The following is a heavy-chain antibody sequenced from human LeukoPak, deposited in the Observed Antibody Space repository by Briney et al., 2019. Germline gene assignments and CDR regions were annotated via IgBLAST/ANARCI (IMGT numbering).Heavy chain of an antibody. CDR1: GFTFSSYG. D-gene: IGHD3-9*01. CDR2: IRYDGSNK. V-gene: IGHV3-30*02. Sequence: WGSLRLSCAASGFTFSSYGMHWVRQAPGKGLEWVAFIRYDGSNKYYADSVKGRFTISRGNSKNTLYLQMNSLRAEDTAVYYCAKAGIDYDILTGRAIDYWGQGTLVTVSS. CDR3: AKAGIDYDILTGRAIDY. J-gene: IGHJ4*02.